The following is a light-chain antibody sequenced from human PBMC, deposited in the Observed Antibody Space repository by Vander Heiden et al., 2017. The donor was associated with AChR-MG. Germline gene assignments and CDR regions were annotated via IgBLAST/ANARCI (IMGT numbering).Light chain of an antibody. J-gene: IGKJ4*01. CDR3: QQRSNYT. CDR1: QSVSSY. V-gene: IGKV3-11*01. CDR2: DAS. Sequence: EIVLTQSPATLSLSPGERATLSCRASQSVSSYLAWYQQKPGQAPRLLIYDASNRATGIPARFSGSGSGTDFTLTISSLEPEDFAVYYSQQRSNYTFGGGTKVEIK.